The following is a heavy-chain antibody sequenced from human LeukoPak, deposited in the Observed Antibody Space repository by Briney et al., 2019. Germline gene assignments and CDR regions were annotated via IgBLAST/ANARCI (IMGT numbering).Heavy chain of an antibody. D-gene: IGHD6-19*01. Sequence: GGSLRLSCAASGFTFSSYSMNWVGQAQGKGMEWVSSISSSSRYIYYADSVKGRFTISRDNAKNSLYLHMNSLRVEDTAVYYCARVSSGWYEGFDYWGQGTLVTVSS. CDR3: ARVSSGWYEGFDY. CDR1: GFTFSSYS. CDR2: ISSSSRYI. J-gene: IGHJ4*02. V-gene: IGHV3-21*01.